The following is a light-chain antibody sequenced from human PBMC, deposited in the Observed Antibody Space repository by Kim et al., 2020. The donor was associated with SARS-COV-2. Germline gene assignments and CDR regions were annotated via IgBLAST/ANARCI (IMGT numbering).Light chain of an antibody. CDR2: GAS. J-gene: IGKJ1*01. CDR1: QSVSSN. Sequence: EIVMTQSPATLSVSPGERATLSCRASQSVSSNLAWYQQKPGQAPRLLIYGASTRATGIPARFSGSGSGTEFTLTNSSLHSEDFAVYSCQQYNNWPQWTFGQGTKVDIK. V-gene: IGKV3-15*01. CDR3: QQYNNWPQWT.